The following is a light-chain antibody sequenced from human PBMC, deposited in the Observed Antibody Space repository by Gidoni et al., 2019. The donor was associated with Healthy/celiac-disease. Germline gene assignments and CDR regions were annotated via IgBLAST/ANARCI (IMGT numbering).Light chain of an antibody. V-gene: IGKV4-1*01. CDR2: WAS. J-gene: IGKJ1*01. CDR3: QQYYSTPWT. CDR1: QSVLYSSNTKNY. Sequence: DIVMTQSPDSLALSLCERATINCKSSQSVLYSSNTKNYLAWYQQKPGQPPKLLIYWASTRESGVPDRFSGSGSGTDFTLTISSLQAEDVAVYYCQQYYSTPWTFGQGTKVEIK.